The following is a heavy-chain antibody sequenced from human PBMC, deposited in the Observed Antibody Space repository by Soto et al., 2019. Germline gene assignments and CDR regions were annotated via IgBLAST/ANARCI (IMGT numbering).Heavy chain of an antibody. Sequence: QVQLVESGGGVVQPGRSLRLSCAASGFTFSSYGMHWVRQAPGKGLEWVAVISYDGSNKYYADSVKGRFTISRDNSKNTLYLQMNSLRAEDTAVYYCAKDGGSNYFYYYGMDVWGQGTTVTVFS. V-gene: IGHV3-30*18. J-gene: IGHJ6*02. D-gene: IGHD4-4*01. CDR2: ISYDGSNK. CDR3: AKDGGSNYFYYYGMDV. CDR1: GFTFSSYG.